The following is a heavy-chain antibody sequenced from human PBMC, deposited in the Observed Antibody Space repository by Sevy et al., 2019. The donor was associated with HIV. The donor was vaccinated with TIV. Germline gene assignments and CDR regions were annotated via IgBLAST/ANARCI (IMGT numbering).Heavy chain of an antibody. D-gene: IGHD5-18*01. CDR3: ARAPRGIQLWAPDY. J-gene: IGHJ4*02. V-gene: IGHV3-30-3*01. Sequence: GGSLRLSCAASGFTFCSYAMHWVRQAPGKGLEWVAVISYDGSNKYYADSVKGRFTISRDNSKNTLYLQMNSLRAEDTAVYYCARAPRGIQLWAPDYWGQGTLVTVSS. CDR2: ISYDGSNK. CDR1: GFTFCSYA.